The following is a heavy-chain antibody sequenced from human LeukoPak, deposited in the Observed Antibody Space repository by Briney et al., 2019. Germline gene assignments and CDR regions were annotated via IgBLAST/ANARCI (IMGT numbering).Heavy chain of an antibody. Sequence: ASVKVSCKASGYTFTSYGISWVRQAPGQGLEWMGWTSAYNGNTNYAQKLQGRVTMTRDMSTSTVYMELSSLRSEDTAVYYCARISYPGIAVAGIDYWGQGTLVTVSS. V-gene: IGHV1-18*01. D-gene: IGHD6-19*01. CDR2: TSAYNGNT. J-gene: IGHJ4*02. CDR3: ARISYPGIAVAGIDY. CDR1: GYTFTSYG.